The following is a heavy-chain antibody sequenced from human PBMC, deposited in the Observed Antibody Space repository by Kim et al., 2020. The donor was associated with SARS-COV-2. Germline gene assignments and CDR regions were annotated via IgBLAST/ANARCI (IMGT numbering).Heavy chain of an antibody. D-gene: IGHD3-9*01. CDR2: IYYSGST. CDR1: GGSISSGDYY. Sequence: SETLSLTCTVSGGSISSGDYYWSWIRQPPGKGLEWIGYIYYSGSTYYNPSLKSRVTISVDTSKNQFSLKLSSVTAADTAVYYCARGLTGYERATRTNGFDYWGQGTLVTVSS. J-gene: IGHJ4*02. CDR3: ARGLTGYERATRTNGFDY. V-gene: IGHV4-30-4*01.